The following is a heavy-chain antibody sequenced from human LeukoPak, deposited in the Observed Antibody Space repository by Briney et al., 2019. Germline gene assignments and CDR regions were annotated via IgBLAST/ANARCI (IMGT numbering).Heavy chain of an antibody. Sequence: ASVKVSCKASGYTCTSFGISWVRQAPGQGLEWMGWISVYNTYYSQKLQGRVTVTADTSTSTAYMELRSLRSDDTAVYYCARDLGGSYCFDCWGQGTLVTVSS. CDR1: GYTCTSFG. CDR3: ARDLGGSYCFDC. D-gene: IGHD1-26*01. J-gene: IGHJ4*02. CDR2: ISVYNT. V-gene: IGHV1-18*01.